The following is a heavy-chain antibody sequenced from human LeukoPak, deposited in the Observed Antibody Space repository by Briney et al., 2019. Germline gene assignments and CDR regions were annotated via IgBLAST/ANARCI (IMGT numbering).Heavy chain of an antibody. D-gene: IGHD3-3*01. CDR3: ARQRYDFWSGSQSLAV. Sequence: SQTLSLTCTVSGGSISSGGYYWSWIRQHPGKGLEWIGYIYYSGSTNYNPSLKSRVTISVDTSKNQFSLKLSSVTAADTAVYYCARQRYDFWSGSQSLAVWGQGTTVTVSS. J-gene: IGHJ6*02. CDR1: GGSISSGGYY. V-gene: IGHV4-31*03. CDR2: IYYSGST.